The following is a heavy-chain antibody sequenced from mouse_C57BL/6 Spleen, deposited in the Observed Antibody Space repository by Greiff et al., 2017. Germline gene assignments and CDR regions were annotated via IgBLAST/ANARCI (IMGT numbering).Heavy chain of an antibody. V-gene: IGHV2-6*03. Sequence: VQGVESGPGLVAPSQSLSITCTVSGFSLTSYGVHWVRQPPGKGLEWLVVIWSDGSTTYNSALKSRLSISKDTSKSQVFLKMNRLQTDDNAMYYWARYQVGGGYFDVWGTGTTVTVSS. CDR1: GFSLTSYG. J-gene: IGHJ1*03. CDR3: ARYQVGGGYFDV. CDR2: IWSDGST.